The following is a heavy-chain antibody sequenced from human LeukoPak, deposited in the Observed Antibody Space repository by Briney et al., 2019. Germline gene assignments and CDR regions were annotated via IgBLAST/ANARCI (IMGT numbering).Heavy chain of an antibody. J-gene: IGHJ4*02. D-gene: IGHD3-3*01. Sequence: GESLKISCAASGFTFSSFSMNWVRQAPGKGLEWVSYISSSSNTIYYADSVKGRFTISRDNANNSLYLQMNSLRAEDTAVYYCARDGFDFWSGYPTTVDYWGQGRLVTVSS. CDR2: ISSSSNTI. V-gene: IGHV3-48*01. CDR1: GFTFSSFS. CDR3: ARDGFDFWSGYPTTVDY.